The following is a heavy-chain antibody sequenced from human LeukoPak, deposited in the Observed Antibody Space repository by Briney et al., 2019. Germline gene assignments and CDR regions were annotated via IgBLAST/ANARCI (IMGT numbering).Heavy chain of an antibody. D-gene: IGHD3-16*01. V-gene: IGHV3-7*03. CDR3: ARGGGLDV. J-gene: IGHJ6*02. Sequence: WGSLRLSCAASGFTFSSYWMNWARQAPGKGLEWVASINHNGNVNYYVDSVKGRFTISRDNAKNSPYLQISNLRAEDTAGYFCARGGGLDVWGQGATVTVSS. CDR2: INHNGNVN. CDR1: GFTFSSYW.